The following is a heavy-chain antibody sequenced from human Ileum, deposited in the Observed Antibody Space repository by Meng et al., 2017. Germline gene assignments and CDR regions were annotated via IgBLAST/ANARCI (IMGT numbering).Heavy chain of an antibody. V-gene: IGHV7-4-1*02. Sequence: VRLVQDGLELKKPERSVKVPGKASGYSFTNYAINWLRQAPGQGLEWMGWLNTNTGNPTYAQDFTGRFVFSLDTSVSTAYLQISSLESEDTAVYFCARVVGYCSVGSCHSAYWGQGTLVTVSS. CDR2: LNTNTGNP. CDR1: GYSFTNYA. CDR3: ARVVGYCSVGSCHSAY. J-gene: IGHJ4*02. D-gene: IGHD2-15*01.